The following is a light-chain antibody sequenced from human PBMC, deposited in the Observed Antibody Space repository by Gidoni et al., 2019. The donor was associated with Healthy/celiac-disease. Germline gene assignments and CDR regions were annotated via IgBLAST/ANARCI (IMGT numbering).Light chain of an antibody. CDR1: QSVSSSY. Sequence: EIVLTQSPGTLSLSPGERATLSCRASQSVSSSYLAWYQQKPGQAPRLLIYGASSRATGIPDRFRGSGSGTDFTLTISRLEPEDFAVYYCQQYNGTFGQGTKVEIK. J-gene: IGKJ1*01. V-gene: IGKV3-20*01. CDR2: GAS. CDR3: QQYNGT.